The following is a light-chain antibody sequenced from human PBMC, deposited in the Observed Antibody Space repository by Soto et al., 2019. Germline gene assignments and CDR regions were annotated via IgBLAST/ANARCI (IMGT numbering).Light chain of an antibody. J-gene: IGLJ1*01. CDR1: SSDVGSYNL. CDR3: CSYAGGRTYV. Sequence: QSALTQPASVSGSPGQSITISCTGTSSDVGSYNLVSWYQYHPGKAPKLIIYEDAKRPSGVSNRFSGSKSGYTASLTISGLQAEDDADFYCCSYAGGRTYVFGTGTQLTGL. V-gene: IGLV2-23*01. CDR2: EDA.